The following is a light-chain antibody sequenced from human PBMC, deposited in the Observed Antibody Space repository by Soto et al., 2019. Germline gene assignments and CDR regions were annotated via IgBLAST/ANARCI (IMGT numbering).Light chain of an antibody. CDR2: LNSDGSP. J-gene: IGLJ3*02. V-gene: IGLV4-69*01. Sequence: QLVLTQSPSASASLGASVKLTCTLSSGHSSYAIAWHQQQPEKGPRYLMKLNSDGSPSKGDGIPDRFSGSSSGAERYLTISRLQSEDEADYYCQTGGTGISWVFGGGTKLTVL. CDR1: SGHSSYA. CDR3: QTGGTGISWV.